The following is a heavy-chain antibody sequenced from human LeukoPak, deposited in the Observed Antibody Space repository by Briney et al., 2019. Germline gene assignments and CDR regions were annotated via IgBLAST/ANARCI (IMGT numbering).Heavy chain of an antibody. D-gene: IGHD6-13*01. CDR2: INHSGST. J-gene: IGHJ4*02. CDR1: GGSFSGYY. CDR3: ARDSGIAAAGFDY. V-gene: IGHV4-34*01. Sequence: PSETLSLTCAVYGGSFSGYYWSWIRQPPGKGLEWIGEINHSGSTNYNPSLKSRVTISVDTSKNQFSLKLSSVTAADTAVYYCARDSGIAAAGFDYWGQGTQVTVSS.